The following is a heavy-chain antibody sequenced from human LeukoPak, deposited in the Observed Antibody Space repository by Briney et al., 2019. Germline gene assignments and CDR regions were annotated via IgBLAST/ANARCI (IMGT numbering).Heavy chain of an antibody. Sequence: GGSLRLPCAASGFTFSSYAMHWVRQAPGKGLEYVSAISSNGGSTYYANSVKGRFTISRDNSKNTLYLQMGSLRAEDMAVYYCARGGYDFWSGYYGPYYYYYMDVWGKGTTVTVSS. CDR1: GFTFSSYA. CDR2: ISSNGGST. J-gene: IGHJ6*03. V-gene: IGHV3-64*01. CDR3: ARGGYDFWSGYYGPYYYYYMDV. D-gene: IGHD3-3*01.